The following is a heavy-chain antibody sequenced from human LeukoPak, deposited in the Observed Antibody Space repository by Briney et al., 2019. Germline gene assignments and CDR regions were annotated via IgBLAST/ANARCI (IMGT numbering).Heavy chain of an antibody. CDR1: GGSFSGYY. CDR3: ARVPYSYGFNYFDY. Sequence: SETLSLTCAAYGGSFSGYYWSWIRQPPGKGLEWIVEINHSGSTNYNPSLKSRVTISVDTSKNQFSLKLSSATAADTAVYYCARVPYSYGFNYFDYWGQGTLVTVSS. D-gene: IGHD5-18*01. V-gene: IGHV4-34*01. CDR2: INHSGST. J-gene: IGHJ4*02.